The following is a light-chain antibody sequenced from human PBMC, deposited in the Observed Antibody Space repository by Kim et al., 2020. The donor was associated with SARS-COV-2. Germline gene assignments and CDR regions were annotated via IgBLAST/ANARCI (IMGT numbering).Light chain of an antibody. CDR3: QTWGTGIRWV. CDR2: LNSDGSH. J-gene: IGLJ3*02. Sequence: QLVLTQSPSASASLGASVKLTCTLSSGHSSYAIAWHQQQPEKGPRYFMKLNSDGSHTKGDGIPDRFSGSSSGAERYLIISSLQSEDEADYYCQTWGTGIRWVFGGGTKLAVL. V-gene: IGLV4-69*01. CDR1: SGHSSYA.